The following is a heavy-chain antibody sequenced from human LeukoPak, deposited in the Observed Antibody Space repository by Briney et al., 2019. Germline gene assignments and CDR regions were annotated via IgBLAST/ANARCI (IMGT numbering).Heavy chain of an antibody. CDR2: INSDGSIT. CDR3: ARDAVDTANAV. CDR1: GFTFTTYW. J-gene: IGHJ6*02. D-gene: IGHD5-18*01. V-gene: IGHV3-74*01. Sequence: GGSLRLSCAASGFTFTTYWMHWVRQAPGKGLAWVSHINSDGSITSYADSVKGRFTISRDNAKNTLYLQMNSLRAEDTAVYYCARDAVDTANAVWGQGTTVTVSS.